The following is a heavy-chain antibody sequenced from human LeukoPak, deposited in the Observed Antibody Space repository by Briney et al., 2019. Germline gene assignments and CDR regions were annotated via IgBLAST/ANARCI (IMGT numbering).Heavy chain of an antibody. J-gene: IGHJ5*02. CDR2: IGGSGGST. CDR3: AKDLGLGYCSGDGCYSDLVLSNWFDP. CDR1: GFTFSSYG. D-gene: IGHD2-15*01. Sequence: GGSLRLSCAASGFTFSSYGMSWVRQAPGKGLEWVSAIGGSGGSTYYADSVKGRFTISRDNAKNSLYLQMNSLRAEDTAMYYCAKDLGLGYCSGDGCYSDLVLSNWFDPWGQGTLVTVSS. V-gene: IGHV3-23*01.